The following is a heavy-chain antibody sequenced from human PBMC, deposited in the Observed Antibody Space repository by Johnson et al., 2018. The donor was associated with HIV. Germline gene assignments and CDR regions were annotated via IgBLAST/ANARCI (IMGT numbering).Heavy chain of an antibody. CDR3: ARDGWYSSSSGGVDDAFDI. D-gene: IGHD6-6*01. CDR2: ISYDGSNK. J-gene: IGHJ3*02. Sequence: QEQLVESGGGVVQPGRSLRLSCAASGFTFSSYAMHWVRQAPGKGLEWVAVISYDGSNKYYADSVKGRFTISRDNSKNTLYLQLNSLRAEDTAVYYCARDGWYSSSSGGVDDAFDIWGQGTMVTVSS. V-gene: IGHV3-30*04. CDR1: GFTFSSYA.